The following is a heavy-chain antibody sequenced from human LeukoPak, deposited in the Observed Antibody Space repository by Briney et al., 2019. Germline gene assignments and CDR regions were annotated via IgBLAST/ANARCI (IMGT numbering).Heavy chain of an antibody. J-gene: IGHJ6*03. CDR3: ARDHYVGYSYGLGDYYYMDV. CDR1: GGSISSYY. D-gene: IGHD5-18*01. CDR2: IYYSGST. Sequence: PSETLSLTCTVSGGSISSYYWSWIRQPPGKGLEWIGYIYYSGSTNYNPSLKSRVTISVDTSKNQFSLKLSSVIAADTAVYYCARDHYVGYSYGLGDYYYMDVWGKGTTVTVSS. V-gene: IGHV4-59*01.